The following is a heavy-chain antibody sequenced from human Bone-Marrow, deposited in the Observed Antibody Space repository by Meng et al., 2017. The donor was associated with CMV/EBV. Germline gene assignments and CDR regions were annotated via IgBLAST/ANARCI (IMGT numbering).Heavy chain of an antibody. CDR3: AREGPRYYYDSSVLNWFDP. CDR1: GYTFTSYY. CDR2: INPNSGGT. V-gene: IGHV1-2*02. D-gene: IGHD3-22*01. J-gene: IGHJ5*02. Sequence: ASVKVSCKASGYTFTSYYMHWVRQAPGQGLEWMGWINPNSGGTNYAQKFQGRVTMTRDTSISTAYMELSRLRSDDTAVYYCAREGPRYYYDSSVLNWFDPWGQGTLVTVSS.